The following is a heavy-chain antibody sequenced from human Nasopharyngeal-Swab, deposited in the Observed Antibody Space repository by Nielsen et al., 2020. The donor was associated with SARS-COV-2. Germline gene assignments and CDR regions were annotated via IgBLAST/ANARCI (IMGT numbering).Heavy chain of an antibody. J-gene: IGHJ5*01. CDR1: GFTFSTYG. CDR2: ISHEEHKK. V-gene: IGHV3-30*18. Sequence: GGSLRLSCVASGFTFSTYGMHWVRQAPGKGLEWAAVISHEEHKKEYVDSVKGRFSISRDNSRNTLFLQMNSLTSEDTAVYYCAKAGASSGSYYHWFDSWGQGTLVIVSS. CDR3: AKAGASSGSYYHWFDS. D-gene: IGHD1-26*01.